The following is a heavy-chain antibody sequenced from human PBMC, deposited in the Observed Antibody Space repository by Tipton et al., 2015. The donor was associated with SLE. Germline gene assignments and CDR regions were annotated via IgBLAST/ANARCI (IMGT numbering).Heavy chain of an antibody. V-gene: IGHV4-38-2*02. CDR3: AREGTTWEVYYGMDV. CDR1: GYSICSGYY. CDR2: IYYSGST. J-gene: IGHJ6*02. D-gene: IGHD4-17*01. Sequence: TLSLTCTVSGYSICSGYYWGWIRQPPGKGLEWIGSIYYSGSTYYNPSLKSRVTISVDTSKNQFSLKLSSVTAADTAVYYCAREGTTWEVYYGMDVWGQGTTVTVSS.